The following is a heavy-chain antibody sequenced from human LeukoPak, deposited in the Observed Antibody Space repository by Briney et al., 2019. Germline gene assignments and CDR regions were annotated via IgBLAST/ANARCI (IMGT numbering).Heavy chain of an antibody. D-gene: IGHD6-19*01. CDR2: INHSGST. J-gene: IGHJ4*02. CDR1: GGSFSGYY. V-gene: IGHV4-34*01. CDR3: AKDAVAGANLDY. Sequence: SETLSLTCAVYGGSFSGYYWSWIRQPPGKGLEWIGEINHSGSTNYNPSLKSRVTISVDTSKNQFSLKLSSVTAADTAVYYCAKDAVAGANLDYWGQGTLVTVSS.